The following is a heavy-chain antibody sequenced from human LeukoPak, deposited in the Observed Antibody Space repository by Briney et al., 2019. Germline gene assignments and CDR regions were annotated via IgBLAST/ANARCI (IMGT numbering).Heavy chain of an antibody. V-gene: IGHV3-23*01. Sequence: QPGGSLRLSCAASGFTFSSYAMSWVRQAPGKGLEWVSAISGSGGSTYYADSVKGRFTISRDNPKNTLYLQMNSLRAEDTAVYYCAKEGPAASDSSGWYFDYWGQGTLVTVSS. D-gene: IGHD6-19*01. J-gene: IGHJ4*02. CDR1: GFTFSSYA. CDR3: AKEGPAASDSSGWYFDY. CDR2: ISGSGGST.